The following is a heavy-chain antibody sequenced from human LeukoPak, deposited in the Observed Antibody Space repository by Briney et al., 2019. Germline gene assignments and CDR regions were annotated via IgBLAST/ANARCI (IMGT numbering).Heavy chain of an antibody. CDR3: ATQNPPGSGYYDTYNWFDP. V-gene: IGHV3-43*02. CDR1: GFTFDDHV. D-gene: IGHD5-12*01. Sequence: PGGSLRLSCTASGFTFDDHVMHWVRQAPGKGLEWVSLISGDGSGTYYADSVKGRFTISRDNSKNSLFLHMSGLRAEDTALYYCATQNPPGSGYYDTYNWFDPWGQGTLVTVAS. CDR2: ISGDGSGT. J-gene: IGHJ5*02.